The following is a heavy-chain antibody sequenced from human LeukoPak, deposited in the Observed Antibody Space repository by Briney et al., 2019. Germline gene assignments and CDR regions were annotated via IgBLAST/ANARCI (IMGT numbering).Heavy chain of an antibody. V-gene: IGHV3-30*18. CDR2: ISYDGSNK. D-gene: IGHD3-10*01. Sequence: GRSLRLSCAVSGFTFRSYGMHWVRQAPGKGLGWVAVISYDGSNKKYADSVKGRFTISRDNSKNALYLQMNSLRAEDTAVYYCAKDDDGDDFDDWGQGTLVTVSS. CDR1: GFTFRSYG. CDR3: AKDDDGDDFDD. J-gene: IGHJ4*02.